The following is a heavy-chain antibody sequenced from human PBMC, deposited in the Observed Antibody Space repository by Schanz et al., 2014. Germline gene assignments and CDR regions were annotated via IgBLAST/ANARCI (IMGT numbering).Heavy chain of an antibody. CDR1: GFTFNSYA. CDR2: LSGSGGST. Sequence: VQLVESGGGVVQFGRSLRLSCVASGFTFNSYAMTWVRQAPGKGLEWVSALSGSGGSTYYADSVKGRFTISRDNSKNTLYLQMNSLRAEDTAVYYCAKQIHYDILTVTRNWGQGTLVTVSS. D-gene: IGHD3-9*01. J-gene: IGHJ4*02. CDR3: AKQIHYDILTVTRN. V-gene: IGHV3-23*04.